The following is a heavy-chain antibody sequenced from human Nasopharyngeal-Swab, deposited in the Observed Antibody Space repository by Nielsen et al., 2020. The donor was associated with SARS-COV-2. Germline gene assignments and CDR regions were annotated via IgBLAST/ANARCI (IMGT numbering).Heavy chain of an antibody. D-gene: IGHD3-10*01. CDR3: ARGRGGWLGVNWFDP. J-gene: IGHJ5*02. Sequence: WIRQPTGKGLEWIGEMNHSGSTNYNPPLKRRVTISEDTSKNQFSLKLRSVTAADTAVYYCARGRGGWLGVNWFDPWGQGTLVTVSS. CDR2: MNHSGST. V-gene: IGHV4-34*01.